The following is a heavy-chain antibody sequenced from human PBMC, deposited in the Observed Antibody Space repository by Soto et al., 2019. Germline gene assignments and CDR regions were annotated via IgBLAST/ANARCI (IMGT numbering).Heavy chain of an antibody. V-gene: IGHV3-23*01. CDR1: GFTFSSYG. Sequence: GGSLRLSCAASGFTFSSYGMHWVRQAPGKGLEWVSAISGSGGSTYYSDSVKGRFTISRDNSKNTLYLQMNSLRAEDTAVYYCARGAMNSGWYGTYYYYYYMDVWGKGTKVTVYS. CDR2: ISGSGGST. J-gene: IGHJ6*03. CDR3: ARGAMNSGWYGTYYYYYYMDV. D-gene: IGHD6-19*01.